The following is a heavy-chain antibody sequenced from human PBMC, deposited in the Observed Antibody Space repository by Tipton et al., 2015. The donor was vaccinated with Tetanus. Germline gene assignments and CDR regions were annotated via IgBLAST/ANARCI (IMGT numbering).Heavy chain of an antibody. D-gene: IGHD4-23*01. CDR1: GGSISNYY. CDR2: IYYTGNT. CDR3: AGLPVGGGYSAHHYFLH. J-gene: IGHJ4*02. Sequence: TLSLTCTVSGGSISNYYWSWIRQPPGKRLEWIGYIYYTGNTNYNPSLKSRVTISADTTKKQFSLNLRSVTAADTAVYYCAGLPVGGGYSAHHYFLHWGQGTLVTVSS. V-gene: IGHV4-59*01.